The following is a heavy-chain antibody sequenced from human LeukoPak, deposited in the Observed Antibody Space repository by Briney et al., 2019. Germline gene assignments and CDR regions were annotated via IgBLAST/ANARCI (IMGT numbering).Heavy chain of an antibody. V-gene: IGHV1-2*02. CDR2: INPNSGGG. D-gene: IGHD6-19*01. J-gene: IGHJ4*02. CDR3: ARGRGVAVTGTIDY. CDR1: GYTFSGYY. Sequence: ASVKVSCKASGYTFSGYYMHWVRQAPGQGLEWMGWINPNSGGGKYAQKFQGRVTMTGDTATGTAYMELSGLTSDDTAVYYCARGRGVAVTGTIDYWGQGTLVTVSS.